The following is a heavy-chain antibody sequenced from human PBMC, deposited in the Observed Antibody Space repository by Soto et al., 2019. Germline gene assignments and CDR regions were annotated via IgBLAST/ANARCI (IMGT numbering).Heavy chain of an antibody. D-gene: IGHD2-2*01. Sequence: SETLSLTCTVSGDSNNSYYWSWIRQSPGKELEWIGYISYSGSTTYNPSLKSRVTISLHTSNNQFSLTLDSVTAADTAVYSCARHPGYCSGSSCYGYYTMDVWGQGTTVT. CDR3: ARHPGYCSGSSCYGYYTMDV. CDR1: GDSNNSYY. V-gene: IGHV4-59*08. CDR2: ISYSGST. J-gene: IGHJ6*02.